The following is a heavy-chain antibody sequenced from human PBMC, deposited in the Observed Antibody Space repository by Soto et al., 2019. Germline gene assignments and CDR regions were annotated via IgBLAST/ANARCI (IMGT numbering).Heavy chain of an antibody. V-gene: IGHV4-30-4*01. J-gene: IGHJ4*02. Sequence: QVQLQESGPGLVKPSQTLSLTCTVSGGSISSGDYYWSWIRQPPGKGLEWIGYIYYSGSTYYNPSLKSRVTISVDTSKNQCSLKLSSVTAAATAVYYCDRATMVQGFDYWGPGTLVTVSS. CDR2: IYYSGST. CDR1: GGSISSGDYY. CDR3: DRATMVQGFDY. D-gene: IGHD2-8*01.